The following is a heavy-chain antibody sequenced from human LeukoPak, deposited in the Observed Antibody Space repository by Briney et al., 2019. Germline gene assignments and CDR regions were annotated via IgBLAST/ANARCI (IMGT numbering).Heavy chain of an antibody. D-gene: IGHD4-17*01. V-gene: IGHV4-34*01. J-gene: IGHJ4*02. CDR2: INHSGST. CDR1: GGSFSGYY. Sequence: SETLSLTCAVYGGSFSGYYWIWIRQPPGKGLEWIGEINHSGSTNYNPSLKSRVTISVDTSKNQFSLKLSSVTAADTAVYYCARGVAVTTTPSFDYWGQGTLVTVSS. CDR3: ARGVAVTTTPSFDY.